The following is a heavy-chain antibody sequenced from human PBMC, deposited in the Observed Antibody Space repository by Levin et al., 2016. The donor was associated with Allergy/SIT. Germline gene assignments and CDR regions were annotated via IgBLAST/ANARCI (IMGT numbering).Heavy chain of an antibody. D-gene: IGHD6-19*01. CDR3: AKAGVSSGWYVHFDY. V-gene: IGHV3-23*01. CDR2: FNSIDGSI. J-gene: IGHJ4*02. Sequence: GESLKISCAASGFTFSSYASELGPPGSREGLEWVSGFNSIDGSIYYADSVKGRFTISRDNSKNTLFLQMNSLRAEDTALYYCAKAGVSSGWYVHFDYWGQGTLVTVSS. CDR1: GFTFSSYA.